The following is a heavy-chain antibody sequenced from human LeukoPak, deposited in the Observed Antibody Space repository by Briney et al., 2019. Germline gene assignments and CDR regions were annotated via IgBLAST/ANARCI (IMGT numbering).Heavy chain of an antibody. CDR2: ISSSGSTM. Sequence: GGSLRLSCAASGFTFSSYEMNWVRQAPGKGLEWVSYISSSGSTMYYADSVKGRFTISRDNAKNSMYLQMNSLRAEDTAVYYCARALYDSSGYIDYWGQGTLVTVSS. J-gene: IGHJ4*02. CDR3: ARALYDSSGYIDY. V-gene: IGHV3-48*03. CDR1: GFTFSSYE. D-gene: IGHD3-22*01.